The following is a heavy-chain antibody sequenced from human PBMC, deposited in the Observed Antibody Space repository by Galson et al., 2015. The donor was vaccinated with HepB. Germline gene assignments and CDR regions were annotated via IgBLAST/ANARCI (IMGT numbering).Heavy chain of an antibody. Sequence: SVKVSCKASGYTFTSYAMNWVRQAPGQGLEWMGWINTNTGNPTYAQGFTGRFVFSLDTSVSTAYLQISSLKAEDTAVYYCARGVYLKEDITIFGVVIIPPYYFDYWGQGTLVTVSS. CDR2: INTNTGNP. D-gene: IGHD3-3*01. V-gene: IGHV7-4-1*02. J-gene: IGHJ4*02. CDR3: ARGVYLKEDITIFGVVIIPPYYFDY. CDR1: GYTFTSYA.